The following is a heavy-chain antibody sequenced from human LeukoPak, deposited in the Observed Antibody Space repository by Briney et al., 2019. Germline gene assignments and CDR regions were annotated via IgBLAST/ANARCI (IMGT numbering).Heavy chain of an antibody. V-gene: IGHV3-7*01. CDR2: IKQDGSEK. CDR1: GFTFTTYW. CDR3: ARDGYTVYYFDY. Sequence: GGSLRLSCVASGFTFTTYWMTWVRQAPGKGLGWVASIKQDGSEKYYVVSVKSRFTISRDNAKNSLYLQMNSLRAEDTAVYYCARDGYTVYYFDYWGPGTLVTVSS. D-gene: IGHD5-24*01. J-gene: IGHJ4*02.